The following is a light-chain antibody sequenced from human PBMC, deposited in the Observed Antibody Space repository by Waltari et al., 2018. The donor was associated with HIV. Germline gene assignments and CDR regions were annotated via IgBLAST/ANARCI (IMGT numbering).Light chain of an antibody. Sequence: QLVLTQSPSASASLGASVKFTCTLSSGHSNYDIAWPQQPPEKGPRYLMKLNSDGSHSKGDGIPDRFSGSSSGAERYLTISSLQSEDEADYYCQTWDTGIRVFGGGTKLTVL. J-gene: IGLJ3*02. CDR1: SGHSNYD. CDR2: LNSDGSH. CDR3: QTWDTGIRV. V-gene: IGLV4-69*01.